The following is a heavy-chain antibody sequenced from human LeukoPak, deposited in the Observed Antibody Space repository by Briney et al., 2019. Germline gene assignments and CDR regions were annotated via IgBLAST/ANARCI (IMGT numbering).Heavy chain of an antibody. J-gene: IGHJ5*02. V-gene: IGHV6-1*01. CDR2: TYYRSKWYN. Sequence: SETLSLTCTVSGGSISSYYWSWIRQSPSRGLEWLGRTYYRSKWYNDYAVSVKSRITINPDTSKNQFSLQLNSVTPEDTAVYYCARDLNWFDPWGQGTLVTVSS. CDR1: GGSISSYY. CDR3: ARDLNWFDP.